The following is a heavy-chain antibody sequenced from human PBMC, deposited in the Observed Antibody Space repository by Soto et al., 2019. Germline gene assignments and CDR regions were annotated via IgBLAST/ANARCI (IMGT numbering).Heavy chain of an antibody. CDR3: ASGGITGTNRPNDWFDP. J-gene: IGHJ5*02. CDR1: GGTFSSYA. Sequence: QVQLVQSGAEVKKPGSSVKVSCKASGGTFSSYAISWVRQAPGQGLEWMGGLIPIFGTANYAQKFQGRVTLPADESTSTADMELSSLRSEDTAVYYCASGGITGTNRPNDWFDPWGQGTLVTVSS. D-gene: IGHD1-7*01. V-gene: IGHV1-69*12. CDR2: LIPIFGTA.